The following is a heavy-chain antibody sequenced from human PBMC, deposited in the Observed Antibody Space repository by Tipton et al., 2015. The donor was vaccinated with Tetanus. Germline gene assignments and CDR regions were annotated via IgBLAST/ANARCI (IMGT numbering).Heavy chain of an antibody. CDR2: IGTAGDT. CDR1: GFTLSTYD. J-gene: IGHJ6*02. Sequence: SLRLSYAASGFTLSTYDIHWVRQPPGKGLEWVSGIGTAGDTHYSGSVKGRFTISRENVKNSLSLQLNNLRVGDTAVYYCARGSAGSPMDVWGQGTTVTVSS. CDR3: ARGSAGSPMDV. V-gene: IGHV3-13*01.